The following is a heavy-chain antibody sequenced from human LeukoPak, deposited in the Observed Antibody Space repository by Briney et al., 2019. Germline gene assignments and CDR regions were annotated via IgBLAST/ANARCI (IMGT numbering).Heavy chain of an antibody. Sequence: GGSLRLSCAASGFIFSTHGMHWVRQAPGKGLEWVSLISYDGSKKYYADSVKGRFTLSGDNSHNTPYLQLNSLRAEDTAVYYCAKDRHFYGAGTYYNLDYWGQGTLVTVSS. CDR3: AKDRHFYGAGTYYNLDY. D-gene: IGHD3-10*01. V-gene: IGHV3-30*18. J-gene: IGHJ4*02. CDR2: ISYDGSKK. CDR1: GFIFSTHG.